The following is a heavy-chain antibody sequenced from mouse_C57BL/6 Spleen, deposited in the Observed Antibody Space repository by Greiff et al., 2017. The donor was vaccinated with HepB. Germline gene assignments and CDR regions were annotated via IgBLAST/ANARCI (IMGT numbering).Heavy chain of an antibody. V-gene: IGHV1-62-2*01. CDR3: ARRFLPLDYFDV. CDR2: FYPGSGSI. CDR1: GYTFTEYT. J-gene: IGHJ1*03. Sequence: VQRVESGAELVKPGASVKLSCKASGYTFTEYTIHWVKQRSGQGLEWIGWFYPGSGSIKYNEKFKDKATLTADKSSSTVYMELSRLTSEDSAVYFCARRFLPLDYFDVWGTGTTVTVSS. D-gene: IGHD2-10*01.